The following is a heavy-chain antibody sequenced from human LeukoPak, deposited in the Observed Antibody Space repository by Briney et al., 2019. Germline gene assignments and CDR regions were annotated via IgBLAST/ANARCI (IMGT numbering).Heavy chain of an antibody. J-gene: IGHJ4*02. CDR1: GFTFSTYA. CDR3: AKGQSMVRGVFDY. CDR2: LSSGGGTT. Sequence: GGSLRLSCAASGFTFSTYAMSWLRQAPGKGLGWVSVLSSGGGTTYCADSVKGRFTISRDNSKNTLYLQMNSLRVEDTAVYYCAKGQSMVRGVFDYWGQGTLVTVSS. D-gene: IGHD3-10*01. V-gene: IGHV3-23*01.